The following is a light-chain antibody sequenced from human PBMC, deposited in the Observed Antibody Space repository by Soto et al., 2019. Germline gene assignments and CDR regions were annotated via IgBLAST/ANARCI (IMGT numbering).Light chain of an antibody. CDR3: QQSYISPYT. CDR1: QSISTY. Sequence: IQMTQSPSSLSASVGDRVTITCRASQSISTYLSWYQPKLGKAPKLLIYAASSLQSGVPSRFSGSVSGTDFTLTISSLQPEDFATYYCQQSYISPYTFGQGTNLEIK. CDR2: AAS. J-gene: IGKJ2*01. V-gene: IGKV1-39*01.